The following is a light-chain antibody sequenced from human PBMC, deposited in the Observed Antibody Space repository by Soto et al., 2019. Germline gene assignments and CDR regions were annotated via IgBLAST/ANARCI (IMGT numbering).Light chain of an antibody. CDR3: QTYNSAPFT. CDR2: AAS. CDR1: QGISNY. V-gene: IGKV1-27*01. J-gene: IGKJ3*01. Sequence: DIQMTQSPSSLSASVGDRVTITCRASQGISNYLAWYQQKPGKVPKLLIYAASTLPSGVPSRFSGSGSGTDFTLTINSLQPEDVATYYCQTYNSAPFTFGPGTTVDIK.